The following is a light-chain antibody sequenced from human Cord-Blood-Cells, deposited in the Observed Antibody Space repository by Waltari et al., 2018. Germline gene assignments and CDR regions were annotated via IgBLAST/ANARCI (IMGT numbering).Light chain of an antibody. CDR1: PGAVTSGHY. V-gene: IGLV7-46*01. J-gene: IGLJ2*01. Sequence: QAVVTQEPSLTVSPGGTVTLTCGSSPGAVTSGHYPYWFQQRPGQAPRTLIYDTSNKHSCTPSRFSGSLLGGKSPLTLSGAQAEDEAEYCCLLSYSGARVFVGGTKLTVL. CDR2: DTS. CDR3: LLSYSGARV.